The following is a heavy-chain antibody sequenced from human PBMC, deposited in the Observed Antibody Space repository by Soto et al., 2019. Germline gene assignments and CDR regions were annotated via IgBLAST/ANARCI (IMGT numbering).Heavy chain of an antibody. J-gene: IGHJ5*02. Sequence: SETLSLTCAVYGGSFSGYYWTWIRQPPGTGLEWIGEINHSGSTNYNPSLKSRVTISVDTSKNQFSLKLSSVTAADTAVYYCARDPGSGSYYGWFDPWGQGTLVTVSS. V-gene: IGHV4-34*01. CDR3: ARDPGSGSYYGWFDP. D-gene: IGHD3-10*01. CDR2: INHSGST. CDR1: GGSFSGYY.